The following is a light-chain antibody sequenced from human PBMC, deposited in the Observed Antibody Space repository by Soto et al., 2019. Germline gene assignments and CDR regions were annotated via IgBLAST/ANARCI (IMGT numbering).Light chain of an antibody. J-gene: IGLJ1*01. Sequence: QSALTQPASVSGSPGQSISISCTATSSDVSAYNFVSWHQQHPGKAPKLMIYNVYDRPSRISYRFSGSKSGNTASLTISGLQGEAEADYYCSAYTVSRTYVFGTGTKVTV. CDR3: SAYTVSRTYV. CDR2: NVY. CDR1: SSDVSAYNF. V-gene: IGLV2-14*03.